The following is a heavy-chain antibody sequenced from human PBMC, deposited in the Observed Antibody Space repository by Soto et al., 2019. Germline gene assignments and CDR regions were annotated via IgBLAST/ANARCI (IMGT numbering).Heavy chain of an antibody. CDR2: IKPDGSEK. V-gene: IGHV3-7*05. Sequence: GGSLRLSCAASGFSFSRYWMSWVRQAPGKGLEWVANIKPDGSEKYYVDSVKGRFTISRDNAKNSLYLQMNSLRAEDTALYYCARVELLDYWGQGTLVTVSS. CDR1: GFSFSRYW. D-gene: IGHD1-26*01. CDR3: ARVELLDY. J-gene: IGHJ4*02.